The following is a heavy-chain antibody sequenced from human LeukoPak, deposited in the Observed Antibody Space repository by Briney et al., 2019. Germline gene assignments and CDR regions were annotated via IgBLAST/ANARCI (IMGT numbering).Heavy chain of an antibody. V-gene: IGHV3-33*01. Sequence: GRSLRLSFAASGFTFNNYVMHWVRQAPGKGLEWVALIWYDGSNKHYADSAKGRFTISRDNSKSTVYLQMNSLRAEDTAVYYCARGDGSASGKWFDPWGQGTLVTVSS. CDR1: GFTFNNYV. D-gene: IGHD1-26*01. CDR2: IWYDGSNK. CDR3: ARGDGSASGKWFDP. J-gene: IGHJ5*02.